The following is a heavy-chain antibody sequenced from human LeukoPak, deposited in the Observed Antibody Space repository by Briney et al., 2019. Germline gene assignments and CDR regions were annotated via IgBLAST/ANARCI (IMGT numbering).Heavy chain of an antibody. Sequence: GGSLRLSCAASGFTFSNHGMHWVRQAPGKGLEWVAAISYDGSNKYYGDSVKGRFTISRDNSKNTLYLPMNCLTAEDTAAYYCARAGYGDPHFDFWGQGTLVTVSS. J-gene: IGHJ4*02. V-gene: IGHV3-33*01. D-gene: IGHD4-17*01. CDR3: ARAGYGDPHFDF. CDR2: ISYDGSNK. CDR1: GFTFSNHG.